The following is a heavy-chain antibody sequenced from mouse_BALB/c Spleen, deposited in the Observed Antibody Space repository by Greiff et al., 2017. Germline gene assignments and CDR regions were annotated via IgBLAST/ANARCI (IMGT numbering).Heavy chain of an antibody. CDR2: ILPGSGST. D-gene: IGHD2-4*01. V-gene: IGHV1-9*01. CDR1: GYTFSSYW. J-gene: IGHJ4*01. CDR3: ARGGLRRYYYAMDY. Sequence: VQGVESGAELMKPGASVKISCKATGYTFSSYWIEWVKQRPGHGLEWIGEILPGSGSTNYNEKFKGKATFTADTSSNTAYMQLSSLTSEDSAVYYCARGGLRRYYYAMDYWGQGTSVTVSS.